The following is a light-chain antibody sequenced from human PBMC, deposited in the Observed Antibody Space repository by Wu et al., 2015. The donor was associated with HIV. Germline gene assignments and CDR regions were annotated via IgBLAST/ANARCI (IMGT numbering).Light chain of an antibody. V-gene: IGKV1-39*01. CDR3: QQSHSTSSLT. J-gene: IGKJ4*01. CDR2: AAS. CDR1: QSIRTS. Sequence: DIQMTQSPSSLSASVGDRVTITCRASQSIRTSLNWYQQKPGTAPKLLIYAASNLQGGVPSRFSGSGSGTTFTLTISNLQLEDFAAYYCQQSHSTSSLTFGGGTKLXI.